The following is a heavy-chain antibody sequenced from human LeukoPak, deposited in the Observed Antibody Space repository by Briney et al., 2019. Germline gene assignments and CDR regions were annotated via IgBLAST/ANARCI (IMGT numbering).Heavy chain of an antibody. Sequence: PRASVKVSCKASGYTFTGYYMHWVRQAPGQGLEWMGWINPNSGGTNYAQKFQGRVTMTRDTSISTAYMELSRLRSDDTAVYYCARGPLPFHRFRGFDPWGQGTLVTVSS. CDR1: GYTFTGYY. CDR2: INPNSGGT. J-gene: IGHJ5*02. V-gene: IGHV1-2*02. D-gene: IGHD3-10*01. CDR3: ARGPLPFHRFRGFDP.